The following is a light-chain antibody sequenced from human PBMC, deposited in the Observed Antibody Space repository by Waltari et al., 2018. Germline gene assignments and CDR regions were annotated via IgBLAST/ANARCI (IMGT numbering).Light chain of an antibody. Sequence: QTVVTQEPSLTVSPGGTVTPPCSASTGGVTTSTSPNWFQQKPGHAPRPLIYSTKNKHSSTPARFSGSLLGGKAALTLSGVQPEDEADYYCLLYYGGSWVFGGGTKLTVL. CDR2: STK. CDR1: TGGVTTSTS. V-gene: IGLV7-43*01. CDR3: LLYYGGSWV. J-gene: IGLJ3*02.